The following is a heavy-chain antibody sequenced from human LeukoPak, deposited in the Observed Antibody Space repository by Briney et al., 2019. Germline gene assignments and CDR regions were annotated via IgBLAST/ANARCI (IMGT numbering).Heavy chain of an antibody. J-gene: IGHJ5*02. CDR3: AVYSTSSGWFDP. CDR1: GGSISSSSYH. V-gene: IGHV4-39*01. Sequence: SETLSLPCTVSGGSISSSSYHWGWLRQPPGKGLECVGNIYYSGTIYYNPSLKSRVTISVDTSKNQFSLKLSSVTAADTAVYYCAVYSTSSGWFDPWGQGTLVTVSS. D-gene: IGHD6-6*01. CDR2: IYYSGTI.